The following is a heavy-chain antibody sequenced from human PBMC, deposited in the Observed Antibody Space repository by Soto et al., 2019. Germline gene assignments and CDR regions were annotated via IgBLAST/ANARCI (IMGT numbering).Heavy chain of an antibody. D-gene: IGHD6-19*01. Sequence: QVQLQQWGAGLLKPSETLSLTCAVYGGSFSGYYWSWIRQPPGKGLEWIGEINHSGSTNYNPSLRSRVTISVDTSKHQFSLKLSSVTAADTAVYYCARGGGSGPSTVGWFDPWGQGTLVTVSS. CDR1: GGSFSGYY. V-gene: IGHV4-34*01. J-gene: IGHJ5*02. CDR3: ARGGGSGPSTVGWFDP. CDR2: INHSGST.